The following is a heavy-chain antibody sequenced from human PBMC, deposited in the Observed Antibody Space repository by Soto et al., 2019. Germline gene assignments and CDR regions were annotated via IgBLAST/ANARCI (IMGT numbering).Heavy chain of an antibody. Sequence: GASVKVSCKASGYTFTSYGISWVRQAPGQGLEWMGWISAYNGNTNYAQKLQGRVTMTTDTSTSTAYMELRSLRSDDTAVYYCARVPWGYSSSWYGLFDYWGQGTLVTVSS. CDR3: ARVPWGYSSSWYGLFDY. CDR1: GYTFTSYG. V-gene: IGHV1-18*01. D-gene: IGHD6-13*01. J-gene: IGHJ4*02. CDR2: ISAYNGNT.